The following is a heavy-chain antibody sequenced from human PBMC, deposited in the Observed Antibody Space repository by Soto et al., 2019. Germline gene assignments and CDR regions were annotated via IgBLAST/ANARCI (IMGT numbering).Heavy chain of an antibody. D-gene: IGHD3-9*01. J-gene: IGHJ6*02. V-gene: IGHV1-69*08. CDR3: ARDHYDILTRYYYGMDV. Sequence: QVQLVQSEAEVKKPGSSVKISCTASGGTFSSYTISWVRQAPGQGLEWMGRIIPILGIANYAQKFQGRVTITADKSTSTAYMELSSLRSEDTAVYYCARDHYDILTRYYYGMDVWGQGTTVTVSS. CDR2: IIPILGIA. CDR1: GGTFSSYT.